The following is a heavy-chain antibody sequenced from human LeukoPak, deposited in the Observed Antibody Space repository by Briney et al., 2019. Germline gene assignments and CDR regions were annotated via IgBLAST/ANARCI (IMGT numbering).Heavy chain of an antibody. CDR1: GGSISSGDYY. Sequence: PSETLSLTCTVSGGSISSGDYYWSWIRQPPGKGLEWIGYIYYSGSTYYNPSLKSRVTISVDTSKNQFSLKLSSVTAADTAVYYCARDPRYCSSTSCSNYWGQGTLVTVSS. V-gene: IGHV4-30-4*08. J-gene: IGHJ4*02. D-gene: IGHD2-2*01. CDR3: ARDPRYCSSTSCSNY. CDR2: IYYSGST.